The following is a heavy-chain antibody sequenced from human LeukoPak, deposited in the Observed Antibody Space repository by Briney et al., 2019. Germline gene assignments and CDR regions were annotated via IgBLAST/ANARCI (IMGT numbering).Heavy chain of an antibody. CDR2: INHSGST. CDR3: ARVPPITIFGVVIVAGDAFDI. Sequence: PSETLSLTCAVYGGSFSGYYWSWIRQPPGKGLEWIGEINHSGSTNYNPSLKSRVTISVDTSKNQFSLKLSSVTAADTAVYYCARVPPITIFGVVIVAGDAFDIWGQGTMVTVSS. CDR1: GGSFSGYY. J-gene: IGHJ3*02. V-gene: IGHV4-34*01. D-gene: IGHD3-3*01.